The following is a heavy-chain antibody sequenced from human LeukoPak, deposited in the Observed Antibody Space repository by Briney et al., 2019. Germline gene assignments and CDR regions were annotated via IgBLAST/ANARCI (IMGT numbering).Heavy chain of an antibody. CDR2: ISGSGGST. CDR3: AKVFDSSPLYYFDY. Sequence: GGSLRLSCAASGFTFSSYAMNWVRQAPGKGLEWVSAISGSGGSTFYADSVKGRFTISRDSSKNTLYLQMNSLRAEDTAVYYCAKVFDSSPLYYFDYWGQGTQVTVSS. D-gene: IGHD3-22*01. CDR1: GFTFSSYA. V-gene: IGHV3-23*01. J-gene: IGHJ4*02.